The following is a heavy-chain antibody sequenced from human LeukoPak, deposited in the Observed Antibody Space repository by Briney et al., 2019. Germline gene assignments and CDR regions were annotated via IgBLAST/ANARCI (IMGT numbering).Heavy chain of an antibody. V-gene: IGHV4-38-2*02. CDR3: VRDDYNIHGDV. CDR2: MYHGGSP. D-gene: IGHD4-11*01. CDR1: GYSISSGYY. J-gene: IGHJ4*02. Sequence: PSETLSLTCAVSGYSISSGYYWGWIRQPPGKGLEWIASMYHGGSPYYNPSLKSRVTISLNTSKNQFSLKLSSVTAADTAVYYCVRDDYNIHGDVRGQGILVTVSS.